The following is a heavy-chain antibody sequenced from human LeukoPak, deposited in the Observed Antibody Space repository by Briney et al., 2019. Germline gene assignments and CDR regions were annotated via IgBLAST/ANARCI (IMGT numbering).Heavy chain of an antibody. Sequence: GGSLRLSCAASGFTFGSFSMTWVRQAPGKGLEWVSTISSSGSSTYIYYADSVKGRFTISRDNAKNSLYLQMNSLRAEDTAVYYCARDPGRSGGSCYSDYWGQGTLVTVSS. CDR1: GFTFGSFS. CDR2: ISSSGSSTYI. J-gene: IGHJ4*02. V-gene: IGHV3-21*01. CDR3: ARDPGRSGGSCYSDY. D-gene: IGHD2-15*01.